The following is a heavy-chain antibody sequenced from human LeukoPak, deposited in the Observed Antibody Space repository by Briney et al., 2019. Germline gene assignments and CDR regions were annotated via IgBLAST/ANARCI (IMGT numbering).Heavy chain of an antibody. J-gene: IGHJ5*02. Sequence: SETLSLTCSISGDSITTNSYWWGWIRQSPGKGLEWIGSIYSSGNSYYNPSLKTRAPISPDPSKNQYSLRLTSVTAADTAIYYCARRGIWDLQIGNWFDPWGQGILVIVSS. CDR3: ARRGIWDLQIGNWFDP. D-gene: IGHD3-16*01. V-gene: IGHV4-39*01. CDR2: IYSSGNS. CDR1: GDSITTNSYW.